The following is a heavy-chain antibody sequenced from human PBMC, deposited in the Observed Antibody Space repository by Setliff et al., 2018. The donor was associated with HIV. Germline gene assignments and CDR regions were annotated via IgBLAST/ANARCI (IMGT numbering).Heavy chain of an antibody. J-gene: IGHJ6*03. D-gene: IGHD6-13*01. Sequence: SETLSLTCAVSGYSISSGYYWGWIRQPPGKGLEWIGSIYHSGSTYYNPSLKSRVTISVDTSKNQFSLKLSSVTAADTAVYYCARGRSRWTYYNYYCMDVWGKGTTVTVSS. CDR1: GYSISSGYY. V-gene: IGHV4-38-2*01. CDR3: ARGRSRWTYYNYYCMDV. CDR2: IYHSGST.